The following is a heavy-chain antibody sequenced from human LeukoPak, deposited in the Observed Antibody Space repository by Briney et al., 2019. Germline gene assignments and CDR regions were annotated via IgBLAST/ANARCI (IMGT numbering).Heavy chain of an antibody. D-gene: IGHD2-21*01. V-gene: IGHV5-51*01. CDR3: ARSAYCGGDCYPSDDAFDI. J-gene: IGHJ3*02. Sequence: GESLKISCKASGYSFTSYWSGWVRQMPGKGLEWMGIIYPGDSDTRYSASFQGQVTISADKSISTAYLQWSSLKASDTAMYYCARSAYCGGDCYPSDDAFDIWGQGTMVTVSS. CDR1: GYSFTSYW. CDR2: IYPGDSDT.